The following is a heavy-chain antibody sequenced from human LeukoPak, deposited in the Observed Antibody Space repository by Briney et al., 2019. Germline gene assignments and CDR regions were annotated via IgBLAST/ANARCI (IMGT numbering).Heavy chain of an antibody. D-gene: IGHD2-2*01. J-gene: IGHJ6*02. CDR3: ARVGRPRPRVVPAGMDV. CDR2: ISAYNGNT. V-gene: IGHV1-18*01. Sequence: ASVKVSCKASGYTFTSYGISWVRQAPGQGLEWMGWISAYNGNTSYAQKLQGRVTMTTDTSTSTAYMELRSLRSDDTAVYYCARVGRPRPRVVPAGMDVWGQGTTVTVSS. CDR1: GYTFTSYG.